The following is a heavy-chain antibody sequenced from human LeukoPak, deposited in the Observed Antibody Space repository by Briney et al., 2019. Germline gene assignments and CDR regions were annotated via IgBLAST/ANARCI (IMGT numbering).Heavy chain of an antibody. J-gene: IGHJ4*02. V-gene: IGHV1-8*02. CDR3: ARLPKYSRPLDY. D-gene: IGHD6-6*01. Sequence: ASVKVSCKASGYTFSSYDVNWVRQATGQGLEWMGWMNPNSGNTAYAQKFQGRVTMSRDTSISTAYMELSSLRSEDTAVYYCARLPKYSRPLDYWGQGTLVTVSS. CDR1: GYTFSSYD. CDR2: MNPNSGNT.